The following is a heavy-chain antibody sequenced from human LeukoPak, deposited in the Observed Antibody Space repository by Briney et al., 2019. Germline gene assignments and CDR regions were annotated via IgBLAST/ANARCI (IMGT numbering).Heavy chain of an antibody. CDR2: IRYDGSNK. CDR3: AKDLYYYDSSGLYFDY. V-gene: IGHV3-30*02. D-gene: IGHD3-22*01. Sequence: GGSLRLXCAASGFTFSSYGMHWVRQAPGKALEWVAFIRYDGSNKYYADSVKGRFTISRDNSKNTLYLQMNSLRAEDTAVYYCAKDLYYYDSSGLYFDYWGQGTLVTVSS. CDR1: GFTFSSYG. J-gene: IGHJ4*02.